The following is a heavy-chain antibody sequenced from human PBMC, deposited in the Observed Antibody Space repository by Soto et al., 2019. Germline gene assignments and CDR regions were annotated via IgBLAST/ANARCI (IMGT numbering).Heavy chain of an antibody. J-gene: IGHJ4*02. Sequence: QVQLVESGGGVVQPRRSLRLSCAASGFTFSSYGMHWVRQAPGKGLEWVAVISYDGSNKYYADSVKGRFTISRDNSKNTLYLQMNSLRAEDTAVYYCAKETYSGPLDYWGQGTLVTVSS. CDR1: GFTFSSYG. V-gene: IGHV3-30*18. D-gene: IGHD2-15*01. CDR2: ISYDGSNK. CDR3: AKETYSGPLDY.